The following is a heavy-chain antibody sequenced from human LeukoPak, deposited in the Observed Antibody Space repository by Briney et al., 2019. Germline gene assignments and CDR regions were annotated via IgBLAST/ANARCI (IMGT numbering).Heavy chain of an antibody. V-gene: IGHV3-9*01. Sequence: GGSLRLSCAATRFTFDDYGMSWVRQAPGKGLEWVSGISWNSGSIGYADSVKGRFTISRDNAKNSLYLQMNSLRAEDTALYYCAKDIQGPVLNAFDIWGQGTMVTVSS. J-gene: IGHJ3*02. CDR3: AKDIQGPVLNAFDI. CDR1: RFTFDDYG. CDR2: ISWNSGSI.